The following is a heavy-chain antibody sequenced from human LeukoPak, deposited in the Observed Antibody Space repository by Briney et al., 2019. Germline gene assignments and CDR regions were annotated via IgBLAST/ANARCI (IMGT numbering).Heavy chain of an antibody. D-gene: IGHD4-17*01. J-gene: IGHJ4*02. Sequence: GGSLKLSCAASGFTFSGSAMHWVRQASGKGLEWVGRIRSKANSYATVYAASVKGRFTISRDDSKNTAYLQMNSLKIEDTAVYYCTRHEDYGDSFDYWGQGTLVTVSS. CDR2: IRSKANSYAT. CDR1: GFTFSGSA. CDR3: TRHEDYGDSFDY. V-gene: IGHV3-73*01.